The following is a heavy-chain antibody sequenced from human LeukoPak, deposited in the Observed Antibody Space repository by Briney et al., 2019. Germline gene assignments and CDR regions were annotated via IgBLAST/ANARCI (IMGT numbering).Heavy chain of an antibody. Sequence: SETLSLTCTVSGGSISSYYWSWIRQPPGKGLKWIGYIYYSGSTSYSPSLRSRVTISVDTSKNQFSLKLSSVTAADTAVYYCAKVRTGYQLLPTKKNYSYYYMDVWGKGTTVTVSS. CDR2: IYYSGST. V-gene: IGHV4-59*01. J-gene: IGHJ6*03. CDR3: AKVRTGYQLLPTKKNYSYYYMDV. CDR1: GGSISSYY. D-gene: IGHD2-2*01.